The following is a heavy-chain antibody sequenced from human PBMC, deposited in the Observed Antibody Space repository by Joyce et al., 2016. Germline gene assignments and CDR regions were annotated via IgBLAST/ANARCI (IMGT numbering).Heavy chain of an antibody. CDR1: KTRSNIFV. J-gene: IGHJ3*01. Sequence: EMQLEDSGGTLVHPGGSLRLSCKVYKTRSNIFVMAWVHLAPGKGLEWVSGIGASGSGRYYAYSVKGRFAISRDNSKNMMYLQMSSLRTEDTAIYYCAKARTVVVAYTLRDGFDVWGQGTMVTVSS. D-gene: IGHD2-15*01. CDR3: AKARTVVVAYTLRDGFDV. V-gene: IGHV3-23*04. CDR2: IGASGSGR.